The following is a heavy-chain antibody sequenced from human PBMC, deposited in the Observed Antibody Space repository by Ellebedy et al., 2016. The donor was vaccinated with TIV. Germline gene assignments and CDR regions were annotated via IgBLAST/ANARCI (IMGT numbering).Heavy chain of an antibody. CDR1: GGSISSSNW. D-gene: IGHD6-19*01. J-gene: IGHJ5*01. CDR2: IYHSGST. Sequence: MPSETLSLTCAVSGGSISSSNWWSWVRQPPGKGLEWIGEIYHSGSTNYNPSLKSRVTISVDKSKNQFSLKLSSVTAADTAVYYCARDPGYSSGWFDYWGQGTLVTVSS. CDR3: ARDPGYSSGWFDY. V-gene: IGHV4-4*02.